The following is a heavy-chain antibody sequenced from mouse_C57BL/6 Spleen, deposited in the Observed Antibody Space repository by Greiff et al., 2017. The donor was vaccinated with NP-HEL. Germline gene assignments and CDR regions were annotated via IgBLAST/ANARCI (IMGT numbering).Heavy chain of an antibody. Sequence: EVKLMESGGGLVQPGGSMKLSCVASGFTFSNYWMNWVRQSPEKGLEWVAQIRLKSDNYATHYAESVKGRFTISRDDSKSSVYLQMNNLRAEDTVIYYCTGPYDGYSWFAYWGQGTLVTVSA. V-gene: IGHV6-3*01. CDR3: TGPYDGYSWFAY. CDR1: GFTFSNYW. CDR2: IRLKSDNYAT. D-gene: IGHD2-3*01. J-gene: IGHJ3*01.